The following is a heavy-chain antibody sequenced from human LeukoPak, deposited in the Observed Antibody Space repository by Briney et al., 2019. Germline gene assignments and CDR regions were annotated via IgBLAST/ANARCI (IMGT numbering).Heavy chain of an antibody. Sequence: GGSLRLSCAASGFTFSSYSMNWVRQAPGEGLEWVSSISSSSSYIYYADSVKGRFTISRDNAKNSLYLQMNSLRAEDTAVYYCARDYVAAHFDYWGQGTLVTVSS. CDR3: ARDYVAAHFDY. CDR1: GFTFSSYS. D-gene: IGHD6-19*01. CDR2: ISSSSSYI. V-gene: IGHV3-21*01. J-gene: IGHJ4*02.